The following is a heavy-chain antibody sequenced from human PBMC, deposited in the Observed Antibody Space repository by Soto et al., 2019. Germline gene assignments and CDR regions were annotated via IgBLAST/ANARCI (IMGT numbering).Heavy chain of an antibody. CDR3: AKDAGRGGGSAFDC. CDR2: ISGSGGDT. V-gene: IGHV3-23*01. CDR1: GFIFSNYA. J-gene: IGHJ4*02. D-gene: IGHD2-2*01. Sequence: EVQLLDSGGGLVQPGGSLRLSCAASGFIFSNYAMSWVRQAPGKGLEWVSAISGSGGDTFYVGSVKGRFTISRDNSKNPLSLQINSLRAEKPATYYCAKDAGRGGGSAFDCWGQGTLVTVSS.